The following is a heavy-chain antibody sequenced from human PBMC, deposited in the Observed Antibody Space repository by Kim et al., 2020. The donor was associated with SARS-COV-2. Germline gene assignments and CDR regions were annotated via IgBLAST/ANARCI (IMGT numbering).Heavy chain of an antibody. D-gene: IGHD3-22*01. V-gene: IGHV1-3*01. Sequence: ASVKVSCKASGYTFTSYAMHWVRQAPGQRLEWMGWINAGNGNTKYSQKFQGRVTITRDTSASTAYMELSSLRSEDTAVYYCARDPYYDSSGYYWHYYYGMDVWGQGTTVTVSS. J-gene: IGHJ6*01. CDR1: GYTFTSYA. CDR2: INAGNGNT. CDR3: ARDPYYDSSGYYWHYYYGMDV.